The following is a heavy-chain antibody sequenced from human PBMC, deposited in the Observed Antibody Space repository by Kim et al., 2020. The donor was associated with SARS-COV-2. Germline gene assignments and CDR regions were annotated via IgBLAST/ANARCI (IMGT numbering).Heavy chain of an antibody. J-gene: IGHJ4*02. CDR1: GFTFSRYS. V-gene: IGHV3-21*01. CDR3: ARTVLMNYDFWSGYYNDPGY. Sequence: GGSLRLSCAASGFTFSRYSMNWVRQAPGKGLEWVSSISSSSSYIYYADSVKGRFTISRDNAKNSLYLQMNSLRAEDTAVYYCARTVLMNYDFWSGYYNDPGYWGQGTLVTVSS. CDR2: ISSSSSYI. D-gene: IGHD3-3*01.